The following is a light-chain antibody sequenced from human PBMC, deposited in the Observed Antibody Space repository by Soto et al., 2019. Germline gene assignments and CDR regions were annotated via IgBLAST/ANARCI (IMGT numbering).Light chain of an antibody. Sequence: SVLTQPPSASGSPGQSVTISCTGTSSDVGGYNYVSWYQQHPGIAPKLMIYEVSKRPSGVPDRFSGSKSGNTASLTVSGLQAEDEADYNCSSYAGSNNLYVFGTGTKVTVL. V-gene: IGLV2-8*01. CDR1: SSDVGGYNY. J-gene: IGLJ1*01. CDR2: EVS. CDR3: SSYAGSNNLYV.